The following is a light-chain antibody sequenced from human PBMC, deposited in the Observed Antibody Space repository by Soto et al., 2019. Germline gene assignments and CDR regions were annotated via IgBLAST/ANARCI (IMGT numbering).Light chain of an antibody. Sequence: MDLSAPALSAYVKDRVTITCRASQRISTYLNWYQQKPGEAPKLLIYGASSLQSGVPSRFSGSGSGTDFTLTINCLQPEEFAPYLCQQTYSIPLTYAGGTKVDI. J-gene: IGKJ4*01. CDR2: GAS. V-gene: IGKV1-39*01. CDR1: QRISTY. CDR3: QQTYSIPLT.